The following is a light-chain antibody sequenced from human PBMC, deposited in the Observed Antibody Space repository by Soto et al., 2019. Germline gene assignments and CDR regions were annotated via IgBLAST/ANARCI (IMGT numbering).Light chain of an antibody. J-gene: IGKJ1*01. CDR3: QKYDRAPRT. Sequence: DIQMTQSPSSLSASVGDTVTITCRASQSITSYLNWYQQKPGTGPKLLIWAASSLQSGAPSRFSGSVSGTDFTLTISSLQPEDFATYYCQKYDRAPRTFGQGTKVDIK. V-gene: IGKV1-39*01. CDR1: QSITSY. CDR2: AAS.